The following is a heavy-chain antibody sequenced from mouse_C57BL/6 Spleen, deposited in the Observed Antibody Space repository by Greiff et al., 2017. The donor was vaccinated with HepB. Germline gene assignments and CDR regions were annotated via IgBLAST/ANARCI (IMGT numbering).Heavy chain of an antibody. V-gene: IGHV3-6*01. CDR2: ISYDGSN. CDR3: ARDLVDWYFDV. Sequence: EVKLQESGPGLVKPSQSLSLTCSVTGYSITSGYYWNWIRQFPGNKLEWMGYISYDGSNNYNPSLKNRISITRDTSKNQFFLKLNSVTTEDTATYYCARDLVDWYFDVWGTGTTVTVSS. CDR1: GYSITSGYY. J-gene: IGHJ1*03.